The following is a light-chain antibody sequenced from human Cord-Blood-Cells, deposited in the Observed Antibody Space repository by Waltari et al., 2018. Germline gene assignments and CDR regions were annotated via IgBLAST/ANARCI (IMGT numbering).Light chain of an antibody. CDR2: GAS. V-gene: IGKV3-15*01. Sequence: CRASQSVSSNLAWYQQKPGQAPRLLIYGASTRATGIPARFSGSGSGTEFTLTISSLQSEDFAVYYCQQYNNWPPGSFGQGTKLEIK. CDR1: QSVSSN. CDR3: QQYNNWPPGS. J-gene: IGKJ2*03.